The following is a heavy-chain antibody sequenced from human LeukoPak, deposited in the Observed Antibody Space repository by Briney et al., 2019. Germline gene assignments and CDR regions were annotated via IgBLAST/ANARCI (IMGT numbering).Heavy chain of an antibody. V-gene: IGHV3-48*02. CDR2: ISSSSSTI. CDR3: ARDRTYYDILTGLDY. CDR1: GFIFSSYS. D-gene: IGHD3-9*01. Sequence: PGGSLRLSCAASGFIFSSYSMSWVRQAPGKGLEWVSYISSSSSTIYYADSVKGRFTISRDNAKNSLYLQMNSLRDEDTAVYYCARDRTYYDILTGLDYWGQGTLVTVSS. J-gene: IGHJ4*02.